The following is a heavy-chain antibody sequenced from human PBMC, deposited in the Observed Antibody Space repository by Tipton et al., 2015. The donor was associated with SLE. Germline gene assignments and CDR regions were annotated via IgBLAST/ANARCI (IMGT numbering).Heavy chain of an antibody. D-gene: IGHD3-10*01. Sequence: SLRLSCAASRFTFSSYSMNWVRQAPGKGLEWVSSISSSSSYIYYADSVKGRFTISRDNAKNSLYLQMNSLRAEDTAVYYCARDRGVSYYYYGMDVWGQGTTVTVSS. CDR1: RFTFSSYS. V-gene: IGHV3-21*03. J-gene: IGHJ6*02. CDR2: ISSSSSYI. CDR3: ARDRGVSYYYYGMDV.